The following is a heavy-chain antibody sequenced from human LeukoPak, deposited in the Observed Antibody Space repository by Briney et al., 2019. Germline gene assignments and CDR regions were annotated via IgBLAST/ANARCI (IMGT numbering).Heavy chain of an antibody. CDR1: GGSFSGYY. J-gene: IGHJ4*02. D-gene: IGHD6-6*01. CDR3: ARIEYSSSCDY. CDR2: IYYSGST. Sequence: PSETLSLTCAVYGGSFSGYYWSWIRQPPGKGLECIGSIYYSGSTYYNPSLKSRVTISVDTSKNQFSLKLSFVTAADTAVYYCARIEYSSSCDYWGQGTLVTVSS. V-gene: IGHV4-34*01.